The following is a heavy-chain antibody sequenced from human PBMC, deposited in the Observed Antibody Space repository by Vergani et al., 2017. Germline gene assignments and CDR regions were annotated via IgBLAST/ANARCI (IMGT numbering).Heavy chain of an antibody. CDR3: ARDLGQQLVLGWFDP. D-gene: IGHD6-13*01. V-gene: IGHV4-30-4*01. CDR1: GGSISSGDYY. J-gene: IGHJ5*02. CDR2: IYYSGST. Sequence: QVQLQESGPGLVKPSQTLSLTCTVSGGSISSGDYYWSWIRQPPGKGLEWIGYIYYSGSTYYNPSLKSRVTISVDTSKNQFSLKLSSVTAADTAVYYCARDLGQQLVLGWFDPWGQGTLVTVSS.